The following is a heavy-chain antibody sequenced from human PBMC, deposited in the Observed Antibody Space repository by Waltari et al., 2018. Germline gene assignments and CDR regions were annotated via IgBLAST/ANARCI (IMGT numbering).Heavy chain of an antibody. Sequence: QVHLVQSGAEVRMPGSSVKVSCKASGDTFNGYAINWVRQAPGQGLEWMGGIILGFGTTDYAQRFQGRLTITADESMNTAYMELSSLRSEDTAVFYCARSGLGGNYFDSWGQGTLVRVSS. J-gene: IGHJ4*02. CDR1: GDTFNGYA. V-gene: IGHV1-69*12. CDR3: ARSGLGGNYFDS. CDR2: IILGFGTT. D-gene: IGHD1-1*01.